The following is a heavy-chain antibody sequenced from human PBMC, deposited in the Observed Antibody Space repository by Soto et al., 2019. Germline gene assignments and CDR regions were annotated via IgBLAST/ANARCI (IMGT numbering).Heavy chain of an antibody. CDR1: GFSLSTSGVG. V-gene: IGHV2-5*01. Sequence: QITLKESGPTLVKPTQTLTLTCTFSGFSLSTSGVGVGWIRQPPGKALEWLALIYWNDDKRYSPSLKSRLTITKDTSKNQVVLTMTNMDPVDTATYYCAHSLVIAAAGIWVWFDPWGQGTLVTASS. D-gene: IGHD6-13*01. CDR3: AHSLVIAAAGIWVWFDP. J-gene: IGHJ5*02. CDR2: IYWNDDK.